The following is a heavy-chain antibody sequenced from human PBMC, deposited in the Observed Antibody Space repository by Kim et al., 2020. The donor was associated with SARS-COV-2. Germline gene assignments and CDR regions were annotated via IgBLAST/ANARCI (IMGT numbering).Heavy chain of an antibody. CDR1: GFTFGDYA. D-gene: IGHD2-8*01. CDR2: ISWNSGSI. J-gene: IGHJ6*03. V-gene: IGHV3-9*01. Sequence: GGSLKLSCAASGFTFGDYAMHWVRQAPGKGLEWVSGISWNSGSIGYADSVKGRFTISRDNAKNSLYLQMNSLRAEDTALYYCAKCGTNGVCYNHYMDVWGKGTTVTVSS. CDR3: AKCGTNGVCYNHYMDV.